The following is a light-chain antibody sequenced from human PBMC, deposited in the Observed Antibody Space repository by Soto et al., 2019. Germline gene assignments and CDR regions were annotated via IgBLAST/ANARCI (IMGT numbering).Light chain of an antibody. V-gene: IGKV3-15*01. J-gene: IGKJ1*01. CDR2: GAS. Sequence: EIVMTQSPATLSLSPGERVTLSCRASRSVGSNLAWYQQKPGQAPRLLIYGASTRAAGIPVRFSGSGSGTEFTLTISSLQSADFAVYYCQQYDNWPPWTLGQGTKVDIK. CDR1: RSVGSN. CDR3: QQYDNWPPWT.